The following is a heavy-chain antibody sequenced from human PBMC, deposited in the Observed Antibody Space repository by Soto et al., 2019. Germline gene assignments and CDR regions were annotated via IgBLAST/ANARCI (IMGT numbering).Heavy chain of an antibody. CDR1: GGSISSYY. J-gene: IGHJ4*02. CDR2: IYYSGST. CDR3: ARGPYYYDSSGNLGLFDY. D-gene: IGHD3-22*01. V-gene: IGHV4-59*01. Sequence: SETLSLTCTVSGGSISSYYWSWIRQPPGKGLEWIGYIYYSGSTNYNPSLKSRVTISVDTSKNQFSLKLSSVTAADTAVYYCARGPYYYDSSGNLGLFDYWGQGTLVTVSS.